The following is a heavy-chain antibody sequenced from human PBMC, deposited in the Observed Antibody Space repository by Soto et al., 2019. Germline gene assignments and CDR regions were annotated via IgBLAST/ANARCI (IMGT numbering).Heavy chain of an antibody. CDR1: GYTFTSYG. CDR3: AVSAVGQQLNPKGDY. V-gene: IGHV1-18*01. CDR2: ISAYNGNT. D-gene: IGHD6-13*01. J-gene: IGHJ4*02. Sequence: QVQLVQSGAEVKKPGASVKVSCKASGYTFTSYGISWVRQAPGQGLEWMGWISAYNGNTNYAQKLQGRVTMTTDTSTSTAYMELRSLRSDDTAVYYCAVSAVGQQLNPKGDYWGQGTLVTVSS.